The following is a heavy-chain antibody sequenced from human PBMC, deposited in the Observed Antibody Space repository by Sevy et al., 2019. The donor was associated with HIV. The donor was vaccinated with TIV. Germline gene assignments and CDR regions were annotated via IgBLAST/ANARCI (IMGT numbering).Heavy chain of an antibody. Sequence: GGSLRLSCAASGFPFSNFAMSWVRQAPGKGLEWVSTLIGGGSRTYYVDSVTGRFIISRDNSRNTRYLQMNSLRAEDTAIYYCAKRHVQSGLSGGGANYGMDVCGRGTTVTVSS. CDR3: AKRHVQSGLSGGGANYGMDV. D-gene: IGHD2-8*02. V-gene: IGHV3-23*01. J-gene: IGHJ6*02. CDR2: LIGGGSRT. CDR1: GFPFSNFA.